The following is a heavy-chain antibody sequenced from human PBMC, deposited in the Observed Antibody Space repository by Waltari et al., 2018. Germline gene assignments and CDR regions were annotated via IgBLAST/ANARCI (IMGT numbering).Heavy chain of an antibody. D-gene: IGHD6-19*01. CDR3: AREVAVASGSAFDI. CDR2: ISYDGSNK. J-gene: IGHJ3*02. Sequence: QVQLVESGGGVVQPGRSLRLSCAASGFTFSSYAMHWVSQAPGKGLAWVAVISYDGSNKYYADSVKGRFTISRDNSKNTLYLQMNSLRAEDTAVYYCAREVAVASGSAFDIWGQGTMVTVSS. CDR1: GFTFSSYA. V-gene: IGHV3-30*01.